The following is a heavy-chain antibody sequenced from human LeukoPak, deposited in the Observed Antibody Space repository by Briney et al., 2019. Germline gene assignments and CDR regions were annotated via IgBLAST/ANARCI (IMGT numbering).Heavy chain of an antibody. CDR1: GFTFDDYA. CDR3: AKSGSPNYYYYMDV. V-gene: IGHV3-9*01. Sequence: PGRSLRLSCAASGFTFDDYAMHWVRQAPGKGLEWVSGISWNSGSIGYADSVKGRLTISRDNSKNTLYLQMNSLRAEDTAVYYCAKSGSPNYYYYMDVWGKGTTVTVSS. D-gene: IGHD1-26*01. J-gene: IGHJ6*03. CDR2: ISWNSGSI.